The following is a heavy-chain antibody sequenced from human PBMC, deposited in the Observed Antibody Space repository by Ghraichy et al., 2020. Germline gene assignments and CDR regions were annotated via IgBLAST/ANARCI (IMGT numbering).Heavy chain of an antibody. CDR2: ISGNGGTT. V-gene: IGHV3-23*01. CDR3: ASRAYFGSGNYYYYYFDY. D-gene: IGHD3-10*01. CDR1: SSPLDFSLGNNA. J-gene: IGHJ4*02. Sequence: GGSLRLSCEASSSPLDFSLGNNARIWARPSTGKGLEWVSTISGNGGTTYYADSVKGRLTISRDNSKNTVFLQMNSLRAEDTAVYYCASRAYFGSGNYYYYYFDYWGQGTLVTVSS.